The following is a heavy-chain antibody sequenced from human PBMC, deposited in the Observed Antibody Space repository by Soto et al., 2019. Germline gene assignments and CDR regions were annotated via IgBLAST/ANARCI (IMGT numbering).Heavy chain of an antibody. J-gene: IGHJ4*02. V-gene: IGHV1-18*01. CDR2: ISTYNGNT. Sequence: HVQLVQSGAEVRKPGASVKVSCKASGYTFNTYSISWVRQAPGQGLEWMGWISTYNGNTKYAQNLQGRVTMTTDTSTNTDYMELRSLRSDDTAVYYCARVDLGFDSWGQGTLVTVSS. CDR1: GYTFNTYS. CDR3: ARVDLGFDS.